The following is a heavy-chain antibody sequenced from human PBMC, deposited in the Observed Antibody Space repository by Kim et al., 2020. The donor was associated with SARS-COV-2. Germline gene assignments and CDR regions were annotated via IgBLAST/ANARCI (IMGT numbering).Heavy chain of an antibody. CDR2: IYYSGSI. Sequence: SETLSLTCTVSGGSISSSSYYWGWIRQPPGNGLEWIGSIYYSGSIYYNPSLKSRVIISVHTAKNHLSLDLSSVTAADTAVYYWARWGGVWGDFDYWGRGT. CDR1: GGSISSSSYY. V-gene: IGHV4-39*02. J-gene: IGHJ4*02. D-gene: IGHD3-16*01. CDR3: ARWGGVWGDFDY.